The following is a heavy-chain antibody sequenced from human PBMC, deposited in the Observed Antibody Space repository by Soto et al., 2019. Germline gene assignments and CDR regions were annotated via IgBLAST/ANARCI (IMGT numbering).Heavy chain of an antibody. Sequence: VSVKGSCKASGYTFTSYYIRWVRQAPGQGLEWMGIINPSGGSTTYAQKFQGRVTMTRDTSTSTVYMELSSLRSEDTAVYYCTRAPSYGAFDIWGQGTMVTVS. V-gene: IGHV1-46*03. CDR1: GYTFTSYY. J-gene: IGHJ3*02. D-gene: IGHD4-17*01. CDR2: INPSGGST. CDR3: TRAPSYGAFDI.